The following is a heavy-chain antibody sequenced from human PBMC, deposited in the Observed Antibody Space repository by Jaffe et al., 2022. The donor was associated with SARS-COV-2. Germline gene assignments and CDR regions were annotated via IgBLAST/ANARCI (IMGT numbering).Heavy chain of an antibody. CDR3: AKATPEYQLPPYGAFDI. D-gene: IGHD2-2*01. V-gene: IGHV3-23*04. CDR1: GFTFSSYA. CDR2: ISGSGGST. Sequence: EVQLVESGGGLVQPGGSLRLSCAASGFTFSSYAMSWVRQAPGKGLEWVSAISGSGGSTYYADSVKGRFTISRDNSKNTLYLQMNSLRAEDTAVYYCAKATPEYQLPPYGAFDIWGQGTMVTVSS. J-gene: IGHJ3*02.